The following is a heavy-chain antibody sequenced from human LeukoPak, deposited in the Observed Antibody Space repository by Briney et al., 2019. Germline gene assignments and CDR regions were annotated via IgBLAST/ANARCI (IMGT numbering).Heavy chain of an antibody. Sequence: GASVKVSCKASGYTFTSYYMHWVRQAPGQGLEWMGIINPSGGSTSYAQKFQGRVTITRDMSTSTDYMELSSLRSQDTAVYYCARVHCSSTSGYTEYWFDPWGQGTLVTVSS. CDR3: ARVHCSSTSGYTEYWFDP. CDR2: INPSGGST. V-gene: IGHV1-46*01. D-gene: IGHD2-2*02. J-gene: IGHJ5*02. CDR1: GYTFTSYY.